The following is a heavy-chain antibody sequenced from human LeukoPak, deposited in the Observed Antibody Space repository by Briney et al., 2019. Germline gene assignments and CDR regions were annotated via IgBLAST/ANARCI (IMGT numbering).Heavy chain of an antibody. J-gene: IGHJ6*03. CDR3: ARTKEALKWELLRNPFPYYYYYMDV. D-gene: IGHD1-26*01. CDR1: GYTFTSYG. V-gene: IGHV1-18*01. Sequence: ASVKVSCKASGYTFTSYGISWVRQAPGQGLEWMGWISAYNGNTNYAQKLQGRVTMTTDTSKSTAYMELRSLRSDDTAVYYCARTKEALKWELLRNPFPYYYYYMDVWGKGTTVTISS. CDR2: ISAYNGNT.